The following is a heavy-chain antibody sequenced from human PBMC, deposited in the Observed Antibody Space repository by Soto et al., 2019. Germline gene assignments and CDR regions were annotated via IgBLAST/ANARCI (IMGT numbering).Heavy chain of an antibody. V-gene: IGHV3-30-3*01. J-gene: IGHJ6*02. CDR2: LSYDGTER. CDR3: ARERQQLGMGYYYYGMDV. Sequence: GGSLRLSCAASGFTFSSYALHWVRQAPGKGLEWVALLSYDGTERYYADSVKGRFSISRDESKSTLYLQMSGLRPEDTAVYFCARERQQLGMGYYYYGMDVWGLGTTVTVS. CDR1: GFTFSSYA. D-gene: IGHD6-13*01.